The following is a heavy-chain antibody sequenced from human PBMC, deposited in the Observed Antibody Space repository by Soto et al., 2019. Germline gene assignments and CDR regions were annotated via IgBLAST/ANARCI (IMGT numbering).Heavy chain of an antibody. J-gene: IGHJ4*02. V-gene: IGHV1-69*06. CDR2: IIPLFDSA. D-gene: IGHD3-9*01. CDR1: GDTFSNYA. Sequence: GASVKVSCKTSGDTFSNYAISWVRQAPGQGLEWMGGIIPLFDSASYAQRSHDRVTITADKFTSTAYMELRSLTSEDTAIYYCAASTFQSGVTGYFHLGFWGQGTLVTASS. CDR3: AASTFQSGVTGYFHLGF.